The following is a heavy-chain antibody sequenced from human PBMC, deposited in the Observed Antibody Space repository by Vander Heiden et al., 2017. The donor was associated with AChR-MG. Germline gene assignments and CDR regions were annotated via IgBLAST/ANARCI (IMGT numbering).Heavy chain of an antibody. CDR1: GFTFSHYA. D-gene: IGHD2-21*02. Sequence: EVQVLESGGGLVQSGGSMRLSCVASGFTFSHYAMNWVRKAPGKGLEWVSGIIDDSNTFYADSVKGRFTISRDNSKNTVYLQMNSLRADDTALYYCATGCRARDCLTSGFDYWGQGTLVTVSS. CDR2: IIDDSNT. V-gene: IGHV3-23*01. J-gene: IGHJ4*02. CDR3: ATGCRARDCLTSGFDY.